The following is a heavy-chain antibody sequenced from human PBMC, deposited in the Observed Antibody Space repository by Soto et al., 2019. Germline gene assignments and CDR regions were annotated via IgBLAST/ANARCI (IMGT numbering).Heavy chain of an antibody. V-gene: IGHV4-31*01. J-gene: IGHJ4*02. CDR1: GGSISSGGYY. CDR2: LYYSGST. CDR3: AREVVISMAYYFDD. D-gene: IGHD2-21*01. Sequence: QVQLQESGPGLVKPSQTLSLTCTVSGGSISSGGYYWSWIRQHPGKGLEWIGYLYYSGSTYYNPSHKSPVTISVDTSKNQCSLKLSSVTAADTAVYYCAREVVISMAYYFDDWGQGTLVTVSS.